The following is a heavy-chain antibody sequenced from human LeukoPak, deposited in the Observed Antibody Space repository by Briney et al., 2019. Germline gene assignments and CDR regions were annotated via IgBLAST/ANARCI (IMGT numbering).Heavy chain of an antibody. V-gene: IGHV4-4*07. J-gene: IGHJ6*03. CDR1: GGSISSYY. CDR3: ARESQLVLRGYYYYYMDV. CDR2: LYTSGST. D-gene: IGHD6-6*01. Sequence: PSETLSLTCTVSGGSISSYYWSWIRQPAGKGLEWIGRLYTSGSTNYNPSLKSRVTMSVDTSKNQFSLKLSSVTAADTAVYYCARESQLVLRGYYYYYMDVWGKGTTVTVSS.